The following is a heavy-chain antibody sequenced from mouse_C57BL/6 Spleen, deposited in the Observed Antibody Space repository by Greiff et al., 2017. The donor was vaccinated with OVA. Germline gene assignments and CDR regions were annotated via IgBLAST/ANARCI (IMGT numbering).Heavy chain of an antibody. J-gene: IGHJ2*01. D-gene: IGHD2-4*01. V-gene: IGHV1-50*01. CDR2: IEPADSAT. Sequence: VQLQQSGAELVKPGASVKLSCKASGYTFTSYCMHWVNQRPGQGLEWIGVIEPADSATYYDPKFKGKATMTVNTTSTTAYMQLSILTSENSTVYCCEREMITTLLDYWGQGTTLTVSS. CDR1: GYTFTSYC. CDR3: EREMITTLLDY.